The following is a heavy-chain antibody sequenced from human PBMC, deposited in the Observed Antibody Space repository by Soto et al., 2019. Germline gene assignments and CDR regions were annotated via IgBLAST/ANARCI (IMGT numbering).Heavy chain of an antibody. CDR1: GGSFSGYY. J-gene: IGHJ6*02. CDR2: INHSGST. CDR3: ASSYYDFWSGSLFYGMDV. V-gene: IGHV4-34*01. D-gene: IGHD3-3*01. Sequence: ASETLSLTCAVYGGSFSGYYWSWIRQPPGEWLEWIGEINHSGSTNYNPSLKSRVTISVDTSKNQFSLKLSSVTAADTAVYYCASSYYDFWSGSLFYGMDVWGQGXTVTVYS.